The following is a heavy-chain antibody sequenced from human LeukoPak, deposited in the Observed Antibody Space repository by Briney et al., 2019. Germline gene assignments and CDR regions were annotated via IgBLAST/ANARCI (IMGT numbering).Heavy chain of an antibody. CDR3: ARGSSRIAVAGTDY. CDR2: IYYSGST. D-gene: IGHD6-19*01. J-gene: IGHJ4*02. V-gene: IGHV4-39*02. Sequence: PSETLSLTCTVSGGSISSSSYYWGWIRQPPGKGLEWIGSIYYSGSTYYNPSLKSRVTISVDTSKNQFSLKLSSVTAADTAVYYCARGSSRIAVAGTDYWGQGTLVTVSS. CDR1: GGSISSSSYY.